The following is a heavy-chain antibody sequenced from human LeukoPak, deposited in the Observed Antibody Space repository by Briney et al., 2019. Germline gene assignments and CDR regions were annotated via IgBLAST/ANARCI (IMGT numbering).Heavy chain of an antibody. CDR1: GGSISSYY. D-gene: IGHD4-23*01. CDR3: ARGAYGGNPLSAFDI. Sequence: KPSETLSLTCTVSGGSISSYYWSWIQQPPGKGLEWIGYIYYSGSTNYNPSLKSRVTISVDTSKNQFSLKLSSVTAADTAVYYCARGAYGGNPLSAFDIWGQGTMVTVSS. V-gene: IGHV4-59*01. CDR2: IYYSGST. J-gene: IGHJ3*02.